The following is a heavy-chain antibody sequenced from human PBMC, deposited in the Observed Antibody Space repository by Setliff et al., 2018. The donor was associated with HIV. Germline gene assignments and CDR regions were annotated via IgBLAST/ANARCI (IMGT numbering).Heavy chain of an antibody. V-gene: IGHV1-46*01. Sequence: ASVKVSCKASGYTFTNFYILWVRQAPGQGLEWLGMINPSGGSTTYAQKFQGRVTMTRDTFTSTVYMDLSSLRSEDTAVYYCVRGGHYSGSYLPRDYYMDVWGKGTTVTVSS. D-gene: IGHD1-26*01. J-gene: IGHJ6*03. CDR1: GYTFTNFY. CDR2: INPSGGST. CDR3: VRGGHYSGSYLPRDYYMDV.